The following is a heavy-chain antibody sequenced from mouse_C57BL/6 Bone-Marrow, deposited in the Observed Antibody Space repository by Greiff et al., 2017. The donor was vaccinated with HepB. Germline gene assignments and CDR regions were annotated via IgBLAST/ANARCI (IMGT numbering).Heavy chain of an antibody. CDR3: ARSGGSPETFAY. CDR1: GYTFTSYW. D-gene: IGHD1-1*01. Sequence: QVQLQQSGAELVKPGASVKMSCKASGYTFTSYWITWVKQRPGQGLEWIGDIYPGSGSTNYNEKFKSKATLTVDTSSSTAYMQLSSLTSEDSAVYYCARSGGSPETFAYWGQGTLVTVSA. V-gene: IGHV1-55*01. J-gene: IGHJ3*01. CDR2: IYPGSGST.